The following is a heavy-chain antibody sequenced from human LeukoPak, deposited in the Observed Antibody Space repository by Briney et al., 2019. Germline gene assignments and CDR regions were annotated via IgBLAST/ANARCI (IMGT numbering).Heavy chain of an antibody. D-gene: IGHD3-22*01. J-gene: IGHJ5*02. CDR2: IYYSGST. CDR3: ASQYYYDSSGLNWFDP. CDR1: GGSISSSSYY. V-gene: IGHV4-39*07. Sequence: SETLSLTCTVSGGSISSSSYYWGWIRQPPGKGLEWIGSIYYSGSTYYNPSLKSRVTISVDTSKNQFSLKLSSVTAADTAVYYCASQYYYDSSGLNWFDPWGQGTLVTVSS.